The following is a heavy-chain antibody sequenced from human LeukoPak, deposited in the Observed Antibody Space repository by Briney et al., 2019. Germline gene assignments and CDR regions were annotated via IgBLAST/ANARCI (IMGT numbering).Heavy chain of an antibody. CDR1: GYTFTGYY. V-gene: IGHV1-2*04. CDR3: ARELLYYYDSSAQHPDAFDI. CDR2: INPNSGGT. D-gene: IGHD3-22*01. Sequence: ASVKVSCKASGYTFTGYYMHWVRQAPGQGLEWMGWINPNSGGTNYAQKFQGWVTMTRDTSISTAYMELSRLRSDDTAVYYCARELLYYYDSSAQHPDAFDIWGQGTMVTVSS. J-gene: IGHJ3*02.